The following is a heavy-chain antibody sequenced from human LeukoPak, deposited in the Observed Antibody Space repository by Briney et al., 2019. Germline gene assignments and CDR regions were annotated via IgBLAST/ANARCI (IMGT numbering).Heavy chain of an antibody. D-gene: IGHD2-2*01. CDR2: IRSDGSNK. V-gene: IGHV3-30*02. Sequence: GGSLRLSCAGSGFSFSSYGMHWVRQAPGKGLEWMAFIRSDGSNKYYADSVKGRFTISRDNSKNTLYLQMNSLRAEDTAVYYCARHFCSSTSCSNWGQGTLVTVSS. CDR3: ARHFCSSTSCSN. J-gene: IGHJ4*02. CDR1: GFSFSSYG.